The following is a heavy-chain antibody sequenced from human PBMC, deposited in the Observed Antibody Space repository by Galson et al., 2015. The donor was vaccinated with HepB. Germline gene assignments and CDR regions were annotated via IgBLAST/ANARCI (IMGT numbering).Heavy chain of an antibody. Sequence: SLRLSCAASGFTFSSYAMHWVRQAPGKGLEWVAVISYDGSNKYYADSVKGRFTISRDHSKNTLYLQMNSLRAEDTAVYYCARDLSDTYYDFWSRGMTFDYWGQGTLVTVSS. CDR2: ISYDGSNK. CDR3: ARDLSDTYYDFWSRGMTFDY. J-gene: IGHJ4*02. CDR1: GFTFSSYA. V-gene: IGHV3-30-3*01. D-gene: IGHD3-3*01.